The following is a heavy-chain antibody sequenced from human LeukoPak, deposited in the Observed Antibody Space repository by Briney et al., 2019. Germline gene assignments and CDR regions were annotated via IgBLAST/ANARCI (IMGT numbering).Heavy chain of an antibody. Sequence: PGGSLRLSCAASGFTFSDYYMSWVRQAPGNGLECLSYISNSGSLIYYTDSVKGRFTISRDNAKNSLYLQMDSLRAEDTAVYYCAGGVQGAGPFDYWGQGTLVTVSS. CDR2: ISNSGSLI. D-gene: IGHD3-16*01. J-gene: IGHJ4*02. CDR1: GFTFSDYY. V-gene: IGHV3-11*01. CDR3: AGGVQGAGPFDY.